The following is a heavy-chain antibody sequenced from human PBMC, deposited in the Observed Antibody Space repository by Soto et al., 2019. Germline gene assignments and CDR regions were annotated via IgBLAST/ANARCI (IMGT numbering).Heavy chain of an antibody. V-gene: IGHV3-9*01. Sequence: EVQLVESGGGLVQPGRSLRLSCAASGFTFDDYAMHWVRQAPGKGLEWVSGISWNSGSIGYADSVKGRFTISRDNAKNSLYLQMNSLRAEDTALYYCAKDMSSGSYNYYYMDVWGKGTTVTVSS. J-gene: IGHJ6*03. D-gene: IGHD3-10*01. CDR2: ISWNSGSI. CDR3: AKDMSSGSYNYYYMDV. CDR1: GFTFDDYA.